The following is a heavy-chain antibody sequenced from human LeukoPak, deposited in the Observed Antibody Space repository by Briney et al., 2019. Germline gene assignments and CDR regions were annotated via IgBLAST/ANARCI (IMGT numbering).Heavy chain of an antibody. D-gene: IGHD3-3*01. CDR2: IKNDGSER. Sequence: GGSLRLSCAASGFVFRNYFMSWVRQAPGRGLEWVASIKNDGSERYYVDSVRGRYTISRDNTKNSLFLQMSSLRAEDTAVYYCATDRGWRTSGYYLYYFEYWGQGTLVTFSS. J-gene: IGHJ4*02. V-gene: IGHV3-7*01. CDR1: GFVFRNYF. CDR3: ATDRGWRTSGYYLYYFEY.